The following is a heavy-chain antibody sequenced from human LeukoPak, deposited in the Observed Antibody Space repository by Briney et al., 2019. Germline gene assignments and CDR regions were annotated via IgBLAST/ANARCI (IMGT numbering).Heavy chain of an antibody. Sequence: GGSLRLSCAASGFYFNSCGMHWVRQAPGKGLEWVAVIWHDGSKKYYADSVKGRFTISRDNSKNTLYLQMNSLRVEDSAVYFCARDTAVITGPFDYWGQGTLVTVSS. V-gene: IGHV3-33*01. CDR1: GFYFNSCG. J-gene: IGHJ4*02. CDR2: IWHDGSKK. D-gene: IGHD3-16*01. CDR3: ARDTAVITGPFDY.